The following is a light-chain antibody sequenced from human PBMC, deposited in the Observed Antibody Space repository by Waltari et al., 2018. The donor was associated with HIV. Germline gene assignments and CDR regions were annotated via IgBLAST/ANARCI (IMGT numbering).Light chain of an antibody. CDR2: DYG. Sequence: SYVLTQPPSVSVAPGQTARITCGENNIGNKSVHWYQQKAGQAPVLVVYDYGDRPSGIPERFSGSNSGNTATLTINRVEAGDEADYYCQIWNDNTDHPDAVFGGGSKLTVL. CDR3: QIWNDNTDHPDAV. J-gene: IGLJ2*01. CDR1: NIGNKS. V-gene: IGLV3-21*02.